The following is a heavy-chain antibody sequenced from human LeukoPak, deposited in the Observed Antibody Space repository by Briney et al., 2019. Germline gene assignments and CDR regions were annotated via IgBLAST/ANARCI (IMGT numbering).Heavy chain of an antibody. CDR2: IIPIVGIA. CDR3: ARDWYYDSSGYYHGPDY. CDR1: GGTFSSYA. Sequence: SVKVSCKASGGTFSSYAISWVRQAPGQGLEWMGRIIPIVGIANYAQKFQGRVTITADKSTSTAYMELSSLRSEDTAVYYCARDWYYDSSGYYHGPDYWGQGTLVTVSS. D-gene: IGHD3-22*01. V-gene: IGHV1-69*04. J-gene: IGHJ4*02.